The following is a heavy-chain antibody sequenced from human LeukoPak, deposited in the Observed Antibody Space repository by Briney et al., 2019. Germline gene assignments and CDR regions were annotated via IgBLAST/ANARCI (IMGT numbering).Heavy chain of an antibody. CDR1: GYSISSGYY. J-gene: IGHJ4*02. V-gene: IGHV4-38-2*02. CDR3: ARVTHYYDSGSYPY. D-gene: IGHD3-10*01. CDR2: IYHSGTT. Sequence: SETLSLTCTVSGYSISSGYYWGWIRQSPGKGLEWSGNIYHSGTTYYNPSLKSRATISVDTSKNQFSLKLSSVTAADTAVYYCARVTHYYDSGSYPYWGQGTLVIVSS.